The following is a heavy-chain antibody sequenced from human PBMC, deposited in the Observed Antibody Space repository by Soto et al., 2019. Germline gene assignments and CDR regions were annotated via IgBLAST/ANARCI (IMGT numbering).Heavy chain of an antibody. CDR1: GGSFSGYY. V-gene: IGHV4-34*01. D-gene: IGHD3-3*01. Sequence: SETLSLTCAVYGGSFSGYYWSWIRQPPGKGLEWIGEINHSGSTNYNPSLKSRVTISVDTSKNQFSLKLSSVTAADTAVYYCARGRFLEWLLYNYYYYYGMDVWGQGTTVT. J-gene: IGHJ6*02. CDR3: ARGRFLEWLLYNYYYYYGMDV. CDR2: INHSGST.